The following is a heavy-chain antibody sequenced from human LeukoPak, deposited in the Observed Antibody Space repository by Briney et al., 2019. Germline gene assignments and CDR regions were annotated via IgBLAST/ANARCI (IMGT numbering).Heavy chain of an antibody. J-gene: IGHJ5*02. CDR3: ARGGAYDYGVLDA. V-gene: IGHV3-23*01. D-gene: IGHD4/OR15-4a*01. Sequence: GGSLRLSCAASGFTFTRHAMSWVRQAPGQGLQWVSTISDTAGTTFCRDSVQGRFTISRDISNNTLFLHMGGLRADDTAVYYCARGGAYDYGVLDAWGQGAQVTVSS. CDR2: ISDTAGTT. CDR1: GFTFTRHA.